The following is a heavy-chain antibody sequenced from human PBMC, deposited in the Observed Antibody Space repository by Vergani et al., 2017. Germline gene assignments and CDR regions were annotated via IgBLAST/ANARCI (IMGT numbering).Heavy chain of an antibody. D-gene: IGHD6-6*01. CDR2: ISGSGGST. V-gene: IGHV3-23*01. CDR3: AKVEAAHDAFDI. CDR1: GFTFSSYA. Sequence: EVQLLESGGGLVKPGGSLRLSCAASGFTFSSYAMSWVRQAPGKGLEWVSAISGSGGSTYYADSVKGRFTISRDNSKNTLYLQMNSLRAEDTALYYCAKVEAAHDAFDIWGQGTMVTVSS. J-gene: IGHJ3*02.